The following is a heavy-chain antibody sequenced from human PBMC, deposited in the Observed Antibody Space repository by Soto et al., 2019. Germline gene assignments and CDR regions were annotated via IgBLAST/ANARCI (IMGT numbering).Heavy chain of an antibody. Sequence: VASVKVSCKASGYTFTGYYMHWVRQAPGQGLEWMGWINPNSGGTNYAQKFQGWVTMTRDTSISTAYMELSRLRSDDTAVYYCARDALRRTTGRAYYDFWSGSRCYFDYWGQGTLVTVSS. D-gene: IGHD3-3*01. V-gene: IGHV1-2*04. CDR3: ARDALRRTTGRAYYDFWSGSRCYFDY. CDR2: INPNSGGT. CDR1: GYTFTGYY. J-gene: IGHJ4*02.